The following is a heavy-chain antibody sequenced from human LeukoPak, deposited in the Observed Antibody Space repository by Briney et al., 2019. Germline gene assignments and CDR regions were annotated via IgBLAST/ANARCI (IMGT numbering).Heavy chain of an antibody. CDR2: IWYDGSNK. J-gene: IGHJ4*02. Sequence: GRSLRLSCAASGXTVSSYGMHWVRQAPGKGLEWVAVIWYDGSNKYYADSVKGRFTISRDNSKNTLYLQMNSLRAEDTAVYYCARDRGYSYGYVGYWGQGTLVTVSS. D-gene: IGHD5-18*01. CDR1: GXTVSSYG. V-gene: IGHV3-33*01. CDR3: ARDRGYSYGYVGY.